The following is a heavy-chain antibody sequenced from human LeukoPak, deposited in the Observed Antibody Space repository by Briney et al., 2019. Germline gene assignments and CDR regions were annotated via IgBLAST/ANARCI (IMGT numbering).Heavy chain of an antibody. V-gene: IGHV3-7*03. D-gene: IGHD6-6*01. CDR2: INSDGSEG. Sequence: GGALRLSCAVSGFTFSGFWMSWSRQAPGKGLEWVASINSDGSEGYYADVVKGRFTISRDNAKNSLYLQINSLRAEDTAVYYCARSSYSSSSSVWGQGTMVTVSS. CDR1: GFTFSGFW. CDR3: ARSSYSSSSSV. J-gene: IGHJ3*01.